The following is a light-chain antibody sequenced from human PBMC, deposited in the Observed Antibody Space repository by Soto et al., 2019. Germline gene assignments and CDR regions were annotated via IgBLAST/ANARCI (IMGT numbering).Light chain of an antibody. V-gene: IGLV2-23*01. J-gene: IGLJ1*01. CDR2: EGS. CDR1: SSDVGSYNL. CDR3: CSYGGSNNYV. Sequence: QSALTQPASVSGSPGQSITISCTGTSSDVGSYNLVSWYQQHPGKAPKLMIYEGSKRPAGVSNRFSGSKSGNTASLTISGLQAEDEADYYCCSYGGSNNYVFGTGTKLTVL.